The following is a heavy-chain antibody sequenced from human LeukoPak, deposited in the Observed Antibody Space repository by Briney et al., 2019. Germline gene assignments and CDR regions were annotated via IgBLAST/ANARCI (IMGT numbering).Heavy chain of an antibody. CDR2: IYPGDSDT. D-gene: IGHD1-1*01. CDR1: GYNFTSSW. J-gene: IGHJ4*02. Sequence: GESLKISCKGSGYNFTSSWIGWVHQMPGKGLEWMGIIYPGDSDTRYSPSFQGQVTISADKSISTAYLQWSSLNTSDTAIYYCARYTDLYYFDYWGQGTLVTVSS. V-gene: IGHV5-51*07. CDR3: ARYTDLYYFDY.